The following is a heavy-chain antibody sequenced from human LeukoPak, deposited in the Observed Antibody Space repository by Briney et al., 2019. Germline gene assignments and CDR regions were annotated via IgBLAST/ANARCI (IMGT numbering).Heavy chain of an antibody. CDR3: ARDQSVSSPYFDY. J-gene: IGHJ4*02. CDR2: IIPIFGTA. D-gene: IGHD2-8*01. CDR1: GVTFSSYA. Sequence: ASVKVSCKASGVTFSSYAISWVRQAPGQGLEWMGGIIPIFGTANYAQKFQGRVTITADESTSTAYMELSSLRSEDTAVYYCARDQSVSSPYFDYWGQGTLVTVSS. V-gene: IGHV1-69*13.